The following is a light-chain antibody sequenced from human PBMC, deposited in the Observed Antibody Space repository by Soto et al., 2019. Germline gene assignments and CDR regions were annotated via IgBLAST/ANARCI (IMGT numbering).Light chain of an antibody. V-gene: IGKV3-20*01. CDR2: GAS. J-gene: IGKJ3*01. CDR3: QQYGRSPLCT. CDR1: QSVSSN. Sequence: EIVMTQSPATLSVSPGERATLSCRASQSVSSNLAWYQQKPGQAPRLLIYGASNRATGIPDRFSGSGSGTDFTLTISRLEPEDFAVYYCQQYGRSPLCTFGPGTKVDIK.